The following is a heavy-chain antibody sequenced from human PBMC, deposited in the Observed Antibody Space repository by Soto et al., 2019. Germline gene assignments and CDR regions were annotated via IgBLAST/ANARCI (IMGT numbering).Heavy chain of an antibody. V-gene: IGHV4-59*01. CDR2: VYYTGST. D-gene: IGHD6-19*01. CDR3: AREGQQWLAYGFDY. CDR1: GGSISRNY. Sequence: QVQLQESGPGLVRPSETLSLTCTVSGGSISRNYWTWIRQPPGKGLEWIGYVYYTGSTNYNPSLKSRVTISVDTSKNQFSLKLSSVTAADTAVYYCAREGQQWLAYGFDYWGQGTLVTVSS. J-gene: IGHJ4*02.